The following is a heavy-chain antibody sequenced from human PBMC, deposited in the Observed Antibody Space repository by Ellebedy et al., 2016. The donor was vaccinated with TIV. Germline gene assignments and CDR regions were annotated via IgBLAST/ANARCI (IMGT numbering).Heavy chain of an antibody. Sequence: SETLSLTCAVSEDYISRSNWWSWVRQSPGKGLEWIGEIYHTGSTNYNPSLKSRVTISVDTSKNQFSLKLSSVTAADTAVYYCARHLLHPNLRLGELSLNWYFDLWGRGTLVTVSS. CDR3: ARHLLHPNLRLGELSLNWYFDL. V-gene: IGHV4-4*02. J-gene: IGHJ2*01. D-gene: IGHD3-16*02. CDR1: EDYISRSNW. CDR2: IYHTGST.